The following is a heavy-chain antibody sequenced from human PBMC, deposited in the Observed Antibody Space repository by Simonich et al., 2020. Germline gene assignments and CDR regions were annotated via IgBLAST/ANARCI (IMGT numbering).Heavy chain of an antibody. CDR2: ISGSGGIK. Sequence: GGGLVQPGGSLRLSCAASGFTFSSYAMSWVRQAPGKGMEGVSAISGSGGIKYYADSVQGRFTISRDNSKNTLYLQMNSLRAEDTAVYYCAKDLGERITMIVVVIDAFDIWGQGTMVTVSS. J-gene: IGHJ3*02. D-gene: IGHD3-22*01. V-gene: IGHV3-23*01. CDR3: AKDLGERITMIVVVIDAFDI. CDR1: GFTFSSYA.